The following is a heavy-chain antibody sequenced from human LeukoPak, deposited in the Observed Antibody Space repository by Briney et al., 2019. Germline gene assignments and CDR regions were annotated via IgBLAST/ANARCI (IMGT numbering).Heavy chain of an antibody. Sequence: ASVKVSCKASGYSFTNYDINWVRQAAGQGLEWMGWVNPNSGNAGYSQKFQGRVTLTRNTSLATTYMELTSLTSEDTAVYYCARGLGTYWGKDFLNWFDPWGQGTLVTVSS. D-gene: IGHD7-27*01. CDR3: ARGLGTYWGKDFLNWFDP. CDR1: GYSFTNYD. V-gene: IGHV1-8*02. CDR2: VNPNSGNA. J-gene: IGHJ5*02.